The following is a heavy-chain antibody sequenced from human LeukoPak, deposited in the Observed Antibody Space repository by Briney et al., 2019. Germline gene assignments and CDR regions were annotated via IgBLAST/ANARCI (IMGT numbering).Heavy chain of an antibody. CDR2: IYTSGST. V-gene: IGHV4-4*07. J-gene: IGHJ6*02. D-gene: IGHD5-18*01. CDR3: ARASRIQLWSTYYYYGMDV. CDR1: GGSISSYY. Sequence: PSETLSLTCTVSGGSISSYYWSWIRQPAGKGLEWIGRIYTSGSTNYNPSLKSRVTMSVDTSKNQFSLKLSSVTAADTAVYYCARASRIQLWSTYYYYGMDVWGQGTTVTVSS.